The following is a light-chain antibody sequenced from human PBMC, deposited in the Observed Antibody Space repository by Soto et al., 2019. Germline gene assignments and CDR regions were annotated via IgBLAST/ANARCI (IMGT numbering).Light chain of an antibody. CDR3: SSYTSSSTRV. V-gene: IGLV2-14*01. CDR1: SSDVGGYNY. CDR2: DAS. J-gene: IGLJ1*01. Sequence: QSVLTHPASVSGSPGQSITISCTGTSSDVGGYNYVSWYQQHPGKAPKLMIYDASNRPSGVSNRFSGSKSGNTASLTISGLQAEDEADYYCSSYTSSSTRVFGTGTKV.